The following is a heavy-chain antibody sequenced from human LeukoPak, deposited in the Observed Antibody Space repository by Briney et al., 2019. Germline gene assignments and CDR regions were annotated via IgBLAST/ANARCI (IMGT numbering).Heavy chain of an antibody. CDR2: INHSGST. D-gene: IGHD5-18*01. J-gene: IGHJ4*02. Sequence: ASETLSLTCAVYGGSFSGYYWSWIRQPPGKGLEWIGEINHSGSTNYNPSLKSRVTISVDTSKNQFSLKLSSVSAADTAVYYCAGVDTAMEAFDYWGQGTLVTVSS. CDR1: GGSFSGYY. V-gene: IGHV4-34*01. CDR3: AGVDTAMEAFDY.